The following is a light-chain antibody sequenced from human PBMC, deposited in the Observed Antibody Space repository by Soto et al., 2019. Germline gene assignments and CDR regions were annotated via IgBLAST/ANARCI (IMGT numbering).Light chain of an antibody. CDR1: QSFSSN. Sequence: EIVMTQSPATLSVSPGERATLSCRASQSFSSNLAWYQQKPGQAPRLLTYGASTRATGIPARFSGSGSGTEFTLTISSLQSEDFAVYYCQQYNNWPPWTFGQGTKVEIK. CDR2: GAS. CDR3: QQYNNWPPWT. J-gene: IGKJ1*01. V-gene: IGKV3-15*01.